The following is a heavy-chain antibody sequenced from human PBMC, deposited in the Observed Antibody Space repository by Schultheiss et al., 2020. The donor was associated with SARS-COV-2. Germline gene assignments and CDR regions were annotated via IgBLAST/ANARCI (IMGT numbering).Heavy chain of an antibody. CDR1: GGSISSSSYY. J-gene: IGHJ5*02. CDR2: IYYSGST. CDR3: ARDTRAYCSGGSCNWFDP. D-gene: IGHD2-15*01. V-gene: IGHV4-39*07. Sequence: SETLSLTCSVSGGSISSSSYYWGWIRQPPGKGLEWIGYIYYSGSTYYNPSLKSRVTISVDTSKNQFSLKLSSVTAADTAVYYCARDTRAYCSGGSCNWFDPWGQGTLVTVSS.